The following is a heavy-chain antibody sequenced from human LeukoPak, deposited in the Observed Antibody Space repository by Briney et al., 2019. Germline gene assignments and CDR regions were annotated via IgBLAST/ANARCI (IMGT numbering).Heavy chain of an antibody. V-gene: IGHV3-23*01. CDR1: GFTFSSYA. CDR3: AKGGYGGSYYLYYFDY. D-gene: IGHD1-26*01. J-gene: IGHJ4*02. Sequence: GGSLRLSCAASGFTFSSYAMSWVRQAPGKGPEWVSAISGSGGSTYYADSVKGRFTISRDNSKNTLYLQLNSLRAEDTAVYYCAKGGYGGSYYLYYFDYWGQGTLVTVSS. CDR2: ISGSGGST.